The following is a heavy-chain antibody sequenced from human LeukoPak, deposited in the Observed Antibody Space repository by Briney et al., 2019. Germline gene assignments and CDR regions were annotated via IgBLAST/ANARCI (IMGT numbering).Heavy chain of an antibody. V-gene: IGHV3-23*01. CDR3: ARGMGSSWYYFDY. Sequence: GGSLRLSCAASGFTFSSYPMSWVRQAPGKGLEWVSAMSGSGDSTNYAGSVKGRFTISRDNSKNTLYLQMNSLRAEDTAVYYCARGMGSSWYYFDYWGQGTLVTVSS. CDR2: MSGSGDST. D-gene: IGHD6-13*01. CDR1: GFTFSSYP. J-gene: IGHJ4*02.